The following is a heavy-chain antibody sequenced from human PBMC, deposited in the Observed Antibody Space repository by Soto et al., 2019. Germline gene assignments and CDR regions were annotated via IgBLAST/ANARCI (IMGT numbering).Heavy chain of an antibody. J-gene: IGHJ4*02. CDR3: AKDRGYYYGSVNYIYYFDY. CDR1: GFTFNSYA. Sequence: EVQLLESGGGLVQPGGSLRLYCAGSGFTFNSYAMSCVRQAPGKGLEWVSGISGRGESTYYADSVKGRFTIPRDNSKNTLYLKRNSLRAEDTAVYYCAKDRGYYYGSVNYIYYFDYWGQGAPVTVSS. V-gene: IGHV3-23*01. CDR2: ISGRGEST. D-gene: IGHD3-10*01.